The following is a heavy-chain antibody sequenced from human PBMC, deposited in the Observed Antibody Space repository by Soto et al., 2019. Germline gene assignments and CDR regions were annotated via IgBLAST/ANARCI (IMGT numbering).Heavy chain of an antibody. V-gene: IGHV3-30*04. CDR3: VKATSGGLLYYGMEV. CDR2: ISYDGSNA. J-gene: IGHJ6*02. Sequence: QEQLVESGGGVVQPGTSLRLSCTASGFSFSTYAMYWVRQAPGKGLEWVAIISYDGSNAQYADSVKGRFTVARDNSKNTLYLQLDSLRVEDTATYYCVKATSGGLLYYGMEVWGQGTTVTVSS. D-gene: IGHD1-26*01. CDR1: GFSFSTYA.